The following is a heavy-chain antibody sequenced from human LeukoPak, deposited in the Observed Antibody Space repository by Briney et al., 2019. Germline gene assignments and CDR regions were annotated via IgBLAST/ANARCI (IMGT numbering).Heavy chain of an antibody. CDR1: GFTFSSYA. CDR3: ASDPAHRYCSSTSCFDY. J-gene: IGHJ4*02. CDR2: ISGSGGST. D-gene: IGHD2-2*01. Sequence: GGSLRLSCEASGFTFSSYAMSWVRQAPGKGLEWVSAISGSGGSTYYADSVKGRFTISRDNSKNTLYLQMNSLRAEDTAVYYCASDPAHRYCSSTSCFDYWGQGTLVTVSS. V-gene: IGHV3-23*01.